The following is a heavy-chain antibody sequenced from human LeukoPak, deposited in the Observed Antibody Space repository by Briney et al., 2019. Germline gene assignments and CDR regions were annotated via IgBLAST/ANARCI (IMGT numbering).Heavy chain of an antibody. Sequence: PSETLSLTYAVYGGSFSGYYWSWIRQPPGKGLEWIGEIHHSGSTNYNPSLKSRVTISVDTSKNQFSLKLSSVTAADTAVYYCARDQQPYYYYYGMDVWGQGTTVTVSS. CDR2: IHHSGST. V-gene: IGHV4-34*01. CDR1: GGSFSGYY. D-gene: IGHD1/OR15-1a*01. CDR3: ARDQQPYYYYYGMDV. J-gene: IGHJ6*02.